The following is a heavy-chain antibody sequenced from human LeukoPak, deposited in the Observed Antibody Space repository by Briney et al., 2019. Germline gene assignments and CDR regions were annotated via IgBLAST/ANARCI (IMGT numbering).Heavy chain of an antibody. D-gene: IGHD2-8*01. CDR3: ARVGYCSRGVCYNYDY. Sequence: ASVSVSFKASGYSFTGNYIHWVRSAPGQGFEWMGWINPNTGGTNYAQKFKGRVLMTRDTSISTAYLELSSLKSDDTAVYYCARVGYCSRGVCYNYDYWGQGTQVTVSS. CDR1: GYSFTGNY. CDR2: INPNTGGT. J-gene: IGHJ4*02. V-gene: IGHV1-2*02.